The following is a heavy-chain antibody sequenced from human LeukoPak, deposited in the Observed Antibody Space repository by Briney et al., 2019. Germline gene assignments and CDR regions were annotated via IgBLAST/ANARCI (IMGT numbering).Heavy chain of an antibody. CDR3: ARASLGYSSSGI. CDR1: GFTFSSYS. J-gene: IGHJ4*02. D-gene: IGHD6-13*01. V-gene: IGHV3-21*01. CDR2: ISSSSSYI. Sequence: PGGSLRLSCAASGFTFSSYSMNWVRQAPGKGLEWVSSISSSSSYIYYADSVKGRFTISRDNAKNSLYLQMNSLRAEDTAVYYCARASLGYSSSGIWGQGTLVTVSS.